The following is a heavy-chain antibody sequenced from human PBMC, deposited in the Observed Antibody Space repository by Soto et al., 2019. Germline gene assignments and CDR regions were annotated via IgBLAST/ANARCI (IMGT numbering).Heavy chain of an antibody. D-gene: IGHD2-21*01. CDR2: MNPNSGYT. CDR3: ARVFGSIDY. V-gene: IGHV1-8*01. J-gene: IGHJ4*02. Sequence: ASVKGSCKGSGYTFTRFDINWVRQATGQGLEWMGWMNPNSGYTGHAQKFQGRVTMTRDTSTSAAYMELSSLRSEDTAVYYCARVFGSIDYWGQGTLVTVSS. CDR1: GYTFTRFD.